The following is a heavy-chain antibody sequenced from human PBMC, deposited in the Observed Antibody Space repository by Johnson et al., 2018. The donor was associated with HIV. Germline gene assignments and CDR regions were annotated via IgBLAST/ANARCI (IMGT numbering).Heavy chain of an antibody. Sequence: QVQLVESGGGLVKPGGSLRLSCAASGFTFSDYYMSWIRQAPGKGLEWVSYISSSGGSTYYADSVKGRFTISRDNSKNTLSLQMNSLRAEDTAVYYCASRLWWQAPLDAFDIWGQGTMVTVSS. CDR3: ASRLWWQAPLDAFDI. V-gene: IGHV3-11*01. CDR1: GFTFSDYY. J-gene: IGHJ3*02. D-gene: IGHD2-21*01. CDR2: ISSSGGST.